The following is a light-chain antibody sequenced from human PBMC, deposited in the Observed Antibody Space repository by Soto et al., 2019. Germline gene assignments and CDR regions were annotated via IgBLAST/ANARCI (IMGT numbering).Light chain of an antibody. V-gene: IGKV3-20*01. J-gene: IGKJ1*01. Sequence: EIVLTQSPGTLTLSPGESAALSCRASQTISNNYLVWYRQKPGQAPRLLIYAVSSGAAGIPDRFSGSGSGTDFALTIARLEPEDSAVYYCQQHSNSPWTFGQGTNVDIK. CDR1: QTISNNY. CDR2: AVS. CDR3: QQHSNSPWT.